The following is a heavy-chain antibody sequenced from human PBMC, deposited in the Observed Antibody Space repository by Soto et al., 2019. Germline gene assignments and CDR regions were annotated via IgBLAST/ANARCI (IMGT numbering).Heavy chain of an antibody. D-gene: IGHD2-15*01. CDR1: GFPFSSYT. Sequence: GSLRLSCSASGFPFSSYTMHWVRQAPGKGLEYVSAIDSNAYSTFYADSVKGRFTTSRDNSKNTLYLQMSSLRPEDTAVYYCVTCLPLSGDRCSGWFDPWGQGTLVTVSS. J-gene: IGHJ5*02. CDR3: VTCLPLSGDRCSGWFDP. CDR2: IDSNAYST. V-gene: IGHV3-64D*06.